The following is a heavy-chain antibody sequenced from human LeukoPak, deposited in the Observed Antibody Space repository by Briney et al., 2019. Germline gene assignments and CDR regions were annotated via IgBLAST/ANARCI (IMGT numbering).Heavy chain of an antibody. D-gene: IGHD6-19*01. CDR1: GLTFSSYG. V-gene: IGHV3-23*01. CDR3: AIRWDSSGWYYFDY. CDR2: ISGSGGST. Sequence: GGSLRLPCAASGLTFSSYGMSWVRQAAGKGREWVADISGSGGSTYYADSVKGRFTISRDNSKTTLYPQMNSLRAEDTAVYYCAIRWDSSGWYYFDYWGQGTLVTVSS. J-gene: IGHJ4*02.